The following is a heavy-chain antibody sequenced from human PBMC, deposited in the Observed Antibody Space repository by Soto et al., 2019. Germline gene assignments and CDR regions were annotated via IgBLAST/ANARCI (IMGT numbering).Heavy chain of an antibody. V-gene: IGHV1-69*06. J-gene: IGHJ6*02. CDR2: IIPIFGTA. CDR1: GGTFSSYA. CDR3: ARRGRAAVNPYYYYGMDV. Sequence: QVQLVQSGAEVKKPGSSVKVSCKASGGTFSSYAISWVRQAPGQGLEWMGGIIPIFGTANYAQKFQGRVTITADKSTRTAYMELSSLRSEDTAVYYCARRGRAAVNPYYYYGMDVWGQGTTVTVSS. D-gene: IGHD6-13*01.